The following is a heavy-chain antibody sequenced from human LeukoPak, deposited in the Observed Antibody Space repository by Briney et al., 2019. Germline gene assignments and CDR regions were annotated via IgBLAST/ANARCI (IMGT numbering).Heavy chain of an antibody. CDR1: GFTFSSYA. CDR3: AKASKTYYYDSSGSYYFDY. D-gene: IGHD3-22*01. J-gene: IGHJ4*02. CDR2: ISGSGGST. V-gene: IGHV3-23*01. Sequence: GGSLRLSCAASGFTFSSYAMSWVRQAPGKGLEWVSAISGSGGSTHYADSVKGRFTISRDNSKNTLYLQMNSLRAEDTAVYYCAKASKTYYYDSSGSYYFDYWGQGTLVTVSS.